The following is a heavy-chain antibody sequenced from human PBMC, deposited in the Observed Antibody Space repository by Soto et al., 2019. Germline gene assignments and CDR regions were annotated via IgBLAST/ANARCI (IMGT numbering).Heavy chain of an antibody. V-gene: IGHV4-34*01. D-gene: IGHD2-8*02. CDR3: VKGRRVGYCPGTSCHNWFDP. Sequence: SETLSLTCTVYGESFNGYYWSWIRQPPGKGLEWIGEINYSGSNNYNPSLKTRLTILVDTSKKQFSLKLTSVTAADTAVYYCVKGRRVGYCPGTSCHNWFDPWGQGTLVTVSS. J-gene: IGHJ5*02. CDR1: GESFNGYY. CDR2: INYSGSN.